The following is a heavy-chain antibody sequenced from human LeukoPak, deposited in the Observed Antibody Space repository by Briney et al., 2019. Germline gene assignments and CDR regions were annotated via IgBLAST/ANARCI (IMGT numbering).Heavy chain of an antibody. CDR2: IYYSGST. CDR1: GGSISSGGYY. J-gene: IGHJ4*02. Sequence: SQTLSLTCTVSGGSISSGGYYWSWIRQPPGKGLEWIGCIYYSGSTNYNPSLKSRVTISVDTSKNQFSLNLSSVTAADTAVYYCARCSGQFYFDSWGQGTLVTVSS. CDR3: ARCSGQFYFDS. D-gene: IGHD3-10*02. V-gene: IGHV4-61*08.